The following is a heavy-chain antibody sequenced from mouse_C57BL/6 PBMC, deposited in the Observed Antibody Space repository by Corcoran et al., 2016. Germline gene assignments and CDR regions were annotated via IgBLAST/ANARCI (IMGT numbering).Heavy chain of an antibody. D-gene: IGHD1-1*01. Sequence: QIQLVQSGPELKKPGETVKISCKASGYTFTTYGMSWVKQAPGKGLKWMGWINTYSGVPTYADDFKGRFAFSLETSASTAYLQINNLKNEDTATYFCARYYGSPAWFAYWGQGTLVTVSA. V-gene: IGHV9-3*01. CDR3: ARYYGSPAWFAY. CDR1: GYTFTTYG. CDR2: INTYSGVP. J-gene: IGHJ3*01.